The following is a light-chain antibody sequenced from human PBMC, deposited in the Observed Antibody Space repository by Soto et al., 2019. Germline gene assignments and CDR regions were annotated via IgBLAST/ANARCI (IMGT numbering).Light chain of an antibody. J-gene: IGKJ1*01. CDR2: VAS. CDR1: QGIRND. Sequence: DIQMTQSPSSLAASVGDRVTITCRASQGIRNDLGCYQQKPGKDPKRLIYVASRLESGGPSRFSGSGVGTEFTLTISGLQPEDFATYYCLQHNNYPWTFGQGTKLDIK. V-gene: IGKV1-17*01. CDR3: LQHNNYPWT.